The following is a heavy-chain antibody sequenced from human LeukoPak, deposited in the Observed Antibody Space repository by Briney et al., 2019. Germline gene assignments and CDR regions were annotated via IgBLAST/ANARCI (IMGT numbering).Heavy chain of an antibody. CDR2: INHSGST. D-gene: IGHD1-1*01. V-gene: IGHV4-39*07. J-gene: IGHJ3*02. CDR1: GGSISSSSYY. Sequence: SETLSLTCTVSGGSISSSSYYWSWIRQPPGKGLEWIGEINHSGSTNYNPSLKSRVTISVDTSKNQFSLKLSSVTAADTAVYYCARYRTTGTTPRRNDAFDIWGQGTMVTVSS. CDR3: ARYRTTGTTPRRNDAFDI.